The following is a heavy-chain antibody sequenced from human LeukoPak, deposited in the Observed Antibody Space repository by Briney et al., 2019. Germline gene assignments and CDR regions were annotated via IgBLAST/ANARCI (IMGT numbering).Heavy chain of an antibody. CDR1: GLTFSSYG. CDR3: AKGNWFDP. J-gene: IGHJ5*02. CDR2: ISYDGSNK. Sequence: PGRSLRLSCAASGLTFSSYGMHWVRQAPGKGLEWVAVISYDGSNKYYADSVKGRFTISRDNSKNTLYLQMNSLRAEDTAVYYCAKGNWFDPWGQGTLVTVSS. V-gene: IGHV3-30*18.